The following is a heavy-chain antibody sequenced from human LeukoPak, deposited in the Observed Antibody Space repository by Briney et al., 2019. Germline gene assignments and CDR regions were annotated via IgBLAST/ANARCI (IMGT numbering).Heavy chain of an antibody. CDR2: IYYSGST. CDR3: ARVGRHYGSGSYADF. CDR1: GGSISSSSYY. J-gene: IGHJ4*02. Sequence: SETLSLTCTVSGGSISSSSYYWGWIRQPPGKGLEWIGSIYYSGSTYYNPSLKSRVTTSVDTSKNQFSLKLSSVTAADTAVYYCARVGRHYGSGSYADFWGQGTLVTVSS. D-gene: IGHD3-10*01. V-gene: IGHV4-39*07.